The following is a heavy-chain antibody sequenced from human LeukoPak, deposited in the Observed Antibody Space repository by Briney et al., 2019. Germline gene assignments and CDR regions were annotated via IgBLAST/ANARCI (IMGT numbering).Heavy chain of an antibody. D-gene: IGHD2-15*01. CDR2: ISAYNGNT. V-gene: IGHV1-18*01. CDR1: GYTFTGYG. Sequence: ASVKVSCKASGYTFTGYGISWVRQAPGQGLEWMGWISAYNGNTNYAQKLRGRVTMTTDTSTSTAYMELRSLRSDDTAVYYCATAFGYCSGGSCYDGGHWGQETLVTVSS. J-gene: IGHJ4*02. CDR3: ATAFGYCSGGSCYDGGH.